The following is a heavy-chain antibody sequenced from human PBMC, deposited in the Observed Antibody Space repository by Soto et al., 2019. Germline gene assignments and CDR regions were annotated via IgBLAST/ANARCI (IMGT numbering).Heavy chain of an antibody. CDR3: ARDSLPARGPFDY. V-gene: IGHV4-30-2*01. J-gene: IGHJ4*02. CDR1: GGSISSGGYS. D-gene: IGHD2-15*01. Sequence: QLQLQESGSGLVKPAQTLSLTCAVSGGSISSGGYSWSWIRQPPGKGLEWIGYSYHSGSTYYNPSLKSRVPISVDRSKNQFSLKLSSVTAADTAVYYCARDSLPARGPFDYWGQGTLVTVSS. CDR2: SYHSGST.